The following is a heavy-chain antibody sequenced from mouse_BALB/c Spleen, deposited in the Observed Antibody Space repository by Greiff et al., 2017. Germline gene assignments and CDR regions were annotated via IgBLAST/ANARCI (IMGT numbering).Heavy chain of an antibody. D-gene: IGHD2-1*01. CDR2: ISNGGGST. CDR1: GFTFSSYT. J-gene: IGHJ3*01. V-gene: IGHV5-12-2*01. CDR3: ARLNGNYAWFAY. Sequence: EVHLVESGGGLVQPGGSLKLSCAASGFTFSSYTMSWVRQTPEKRLEWVAYISNGGGSTYYPDTVKGRFTISRDNAKNTLYLQMSSLKSEDTAMYYCARLNGNYAWFAYWGQGTLVTVSA.